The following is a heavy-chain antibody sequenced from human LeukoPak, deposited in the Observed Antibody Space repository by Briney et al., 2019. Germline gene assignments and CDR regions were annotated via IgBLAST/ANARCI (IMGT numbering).Heavy chain of an antibody. D-gene: IGHD3-22*01. J-gene: IGHJ4*02. CDR3: ARATIADSSTYYIDY. CDR2: INPNSGGT. Sequence: ASVKVSCKASVYTFTSYYMHWVRQAPGQGLEWMGWINPNSGGTNYAQKFQGRVTMTRDMSISTAYMEVSRLTSDDTAVYYCARATIADSSTYYIDYWGLGTLVTVSS. CDR1: VYTFTSYY. V-gene: IGHV1-2*02.